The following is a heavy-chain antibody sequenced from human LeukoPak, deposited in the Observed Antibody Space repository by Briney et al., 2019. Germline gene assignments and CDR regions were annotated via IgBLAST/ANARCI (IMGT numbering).Heavy chain of an antibody. V-gene: IGHV4-59*01. J-gene: IGHJ3*02. CDR3: ARDNHAFDT. CDR1: GGSISSYY. Sequence: SEGLSLTCAVSGGSISSYYWSWSREPPGKGLGWIGYIYYRGSTNYNPSLKSRVTMSVDTSKNQFSLKLSSVTAAATAVYYCARDNHAFDTPGPGTLVTVSS. CDR2: IYYRGST.